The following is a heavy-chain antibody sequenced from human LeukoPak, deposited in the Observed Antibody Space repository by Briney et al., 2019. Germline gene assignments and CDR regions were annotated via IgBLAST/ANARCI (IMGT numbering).Heavy chain of an antibody. CDR3: ARDPGGSGSWGVFDY. CDR2: ISWNSGSI. D-gene: IGHD3-10*01. V-gene: IGHV3-9*01. CDR1: GFTFDDYA. Sequence: GGSLRLSCAASGFTFDDYAMHWVRQAPGKGLEWVSGISWNSGSIGYADSVKGRFTISRDNAKNSLYLQMNSLRAEDTAVYYCARDPGGSGSWGVFDYWGQGTLVTVSS. J-gene: IGHJ4*02.